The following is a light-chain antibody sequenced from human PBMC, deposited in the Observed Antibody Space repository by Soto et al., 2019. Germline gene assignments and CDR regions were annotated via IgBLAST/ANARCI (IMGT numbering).Light chain of an antibody. V-gene: IGKV1-27*01. J-gene: IGKJ1*01. CDR2: AAS. CDR1: QGLSNY. CDR3: QNYNLALWT. Sequence: DIQMTQSPSSLSASVGDRVTITCRASQGLSNYLAWYQQKPGKVPKVLIYAASTLQSGVPSRFSGSGSGTDFTLTISSLQPEDVGTYFCQNYNLALWTFGQGTKVEIK.